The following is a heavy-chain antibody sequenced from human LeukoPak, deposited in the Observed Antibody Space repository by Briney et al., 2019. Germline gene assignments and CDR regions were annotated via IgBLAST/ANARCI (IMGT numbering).Heavy chain of an antibody. CDR3: ARGYSSDYYYYYMDV. J-gene: IGHJ6*03. V-gene: IGHV4-59*01. CDR2: IYYSGST. Sequence: SETLSLTCTVSGGSISSYYWSWIRQPPGKGLEWIGYIYYSGSTNYNPSLKSRVTISVDTSKNQFSLKLSSVTAADTAVYYCARGYSSDYYYYYMDVWGKGTTVTVSS. D-gene: IGHD6-13*01. CDR1: GGSISSYY.